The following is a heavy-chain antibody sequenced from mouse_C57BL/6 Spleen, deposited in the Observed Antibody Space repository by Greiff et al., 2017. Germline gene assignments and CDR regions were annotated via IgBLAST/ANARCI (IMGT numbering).Heavy chain of an antibody. CDR3: TRIGDWDGYFDV. CDR1: GYTFTDYE. Sequence: VQVVESGAELVRPGASVTLSCKASGYTFTDYEMHWVKQTPVHGLEWIGAIDPETGGTAYNQKFKGKAILTADKSSSTAYMELRSLTSEDSAVYYCTRIGDWDGYFDVWGTGTTVTVSS. CDR2: IDPETGGT. J-gene: IGHJ1*03. V-gene: IGHV1-15*01. D-gene: IGHD4-1*01.